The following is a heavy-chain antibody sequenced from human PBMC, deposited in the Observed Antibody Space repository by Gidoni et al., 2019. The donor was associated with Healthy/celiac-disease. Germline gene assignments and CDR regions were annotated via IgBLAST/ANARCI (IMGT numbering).Heavy chain of an antibody. CDR3: ARVVVSQQLVALAAEDWYFDL. D-gene: IGHD6-13*01. Sequence: QVQLQQWGAGLLKPSETLSLTCAVYGGSFSGYYWSWIRQPPGKGLEWIGEINHSGSTNYNPSLKSRVTISVDTSKNQFSLKLSSVTAADTAVYYCARVVVSQQLVALAAEDWYFDLWGRGTLVTVSS. CDR1: GGSFSGYY. V-gene: IGHV4-34*01. J-gene: IGHJ2*01. CDR2: INHSGST.